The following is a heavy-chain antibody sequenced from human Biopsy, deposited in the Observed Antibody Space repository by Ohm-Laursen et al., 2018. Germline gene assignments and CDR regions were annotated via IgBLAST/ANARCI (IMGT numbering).Heavy chain of an antibody. CDR3: AADADGYYTEFDY. CDR1: GGPSSNYA. CDR2: IVPILGHL. D-gene: IGHD3-3*01. Sequence: GASVKVSYKVSGGPSSNYAFSWVRQAPGQGLEWVGRIVPILGHLNYAQRFQGRVSITADKSTTYVYMELSRLTSGDTAVYYCAADADGYYTEFDYWGPGTLVTVSS. V-gene: IGHV1-69*04. J-gene: IGHJ4*02.